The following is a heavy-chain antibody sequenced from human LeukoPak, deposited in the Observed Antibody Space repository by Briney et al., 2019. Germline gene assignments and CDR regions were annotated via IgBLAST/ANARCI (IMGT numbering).Heavy chain of an antibody. D-gene: IGHD3-3*01. CDR3: ARHPSRDFWSGYYPFDY. CDR1: GGSISSSSYY. J-gene: IGHJ4*02. CDR2: IYYSGST. Sequence: SETLSLTCTVSGGSISSSSYYWGWIRQPPGKGLEWIGSIYYSGSTYYNPSLKSRVTISVDTSKNQFSLKLSSVTAADTAVYYCARHPSRDFWSGYYPFDYWGQGTLVTVSS. V-gene: IGHV4-39*01.